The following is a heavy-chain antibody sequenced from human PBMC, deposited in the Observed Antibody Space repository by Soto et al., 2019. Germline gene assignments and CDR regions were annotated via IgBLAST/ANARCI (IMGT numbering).Heavy chain of an antibody. D-gene: IGHD6-13*01. CDR1: GFTFSSYS. V-gene: IGHV3-21*01. J-gene: IGHJ5*02. CDR2: ISSSSSYI. Sequence: EVQLVESGGGLVKPGGSLRLSCAASGFTFSSYSMNWVRQAPGKGLEWVSSISSSSSYIYYADSVKGRFTISRDNAKNSLDLQMNSLRAEDTAVYYCARDRIAAAGIDWFDPWGQGTLVTVSS. CDR3: ARDRIAAAGIDWFDP.